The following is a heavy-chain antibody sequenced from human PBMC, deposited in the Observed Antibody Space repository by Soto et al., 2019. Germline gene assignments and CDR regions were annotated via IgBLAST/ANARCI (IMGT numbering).Heavy chain of an antibody. D-gene: IGHD1-26*01. CDR1: GYSFTSYW. CDR3: ARGLSGWELPRSPFDY. V-gene: IGHV5-51*01. Sequence: PGESLKISCKGSGYSFTSYWIGWVRQMPGKGLEWMGIIYPGDSDTRYSPSFQGQVTISADKSISTAYLQWNSLKASDTAMYYCARGLSGWELPRSPFDYWGQGTLVTVSS. CDR2: IYPGDSDT. J-gene: IGHJ4*02.